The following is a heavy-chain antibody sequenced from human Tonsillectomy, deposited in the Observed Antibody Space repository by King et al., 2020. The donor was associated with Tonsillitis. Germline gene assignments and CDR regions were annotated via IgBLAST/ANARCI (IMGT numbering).Heavy chain of an antibody. Sequence: DVQLVESGGGLVQPGGSLRLSCAASGFTFSSYAMSWVRQAPGKGLEWVSAISGSGGSTYYADSVKGRFTISRDNSKNTLYLQMNSLRAEDTAVYYCAKAAGKQLPLWYYYGMDVWGQGTTVTVSS. CDR1: GFTFSSYA. D-gene: IGHD6-13*01. CDR3: AKAAGKQLPLWYYYGMDV. V-gene: IGHV3-23*04. J-gene: IGHJ6*02. CDR2: ISGSGGST.